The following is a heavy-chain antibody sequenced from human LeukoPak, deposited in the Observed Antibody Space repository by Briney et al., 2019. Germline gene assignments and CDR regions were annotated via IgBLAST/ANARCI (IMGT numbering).Heavy chain of an antibody. CDR1: GFTFSSYS. CDR2: ISSSSSYI. J-gene: IGHJ6*02. V-gene: IGHV3-21*01. D-gene: IGHD6-13*01. CDR3: ARKTAALYGMDV. Sequence: PGGPLRLSCAASGFTFSSYSMNWVRQAPGKGLEWVSSISSSSSYIYYADSVKGRFTISRVNAKNSLYLQMNSLRAEDTAVYYCARKTAALYGMDVWGQGTTVTVSS.